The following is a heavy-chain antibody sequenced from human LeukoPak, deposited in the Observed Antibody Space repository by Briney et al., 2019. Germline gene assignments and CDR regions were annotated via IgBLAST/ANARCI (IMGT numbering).Heavy chain of an antibody. CDR1: GYTFTSYD. CDR2: MNPNRGDT. CDR3: ARVGRDGYRDFDY. V-gene: IGHV1-8*01. J-gene: IGHJ4*02. Sequence: ASVKVSCKASGYTFTSYDIHWVRQATGQGLEWMGRMNPNRGDTDYAQKLQGRVTMTTDTSTSTAYMELRSLRSDDTAVYYCARVGRDGYRDFDYWGQGTLVTVSS. D-gene: IGHD5-24*01.